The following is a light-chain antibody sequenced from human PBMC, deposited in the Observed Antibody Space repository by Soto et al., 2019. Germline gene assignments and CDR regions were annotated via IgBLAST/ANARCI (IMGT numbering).Light chain of an antibody. V-gene: IGKV1-5*01. CDR3: QQYKDHVWT. Sequence: DIQMTQSPSTLPASVGGRVTISCRASQTVERWLAWYQQKPGKAPKLLISDVSTLERGVPSRFSGSGSATEFTLTISGLQSDDFATYYCQQYKDHVWTFGQGTKV. CDR2: DVS. CDR1: QTVERW. J-gene: IGKJ1*01.